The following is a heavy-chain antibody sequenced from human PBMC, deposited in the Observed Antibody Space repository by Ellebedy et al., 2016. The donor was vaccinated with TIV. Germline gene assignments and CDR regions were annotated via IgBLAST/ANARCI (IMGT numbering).Heavy chain of an antibody. CDR2: IRSFDDST. D-gene: IGHD2-2*01. Sequence: GGSLRLXCGVSAFISFNFAMSGVRQTPGKGLEWVSSIRSFDDSTYYADSVKGRFTISRDNSKNTLYLQMNSLREEDTAVYYCAKGTLSVPAADDYWGQGTLVTVSS. J-gene: IGHJ4*02. CDR3: AKGTLSVPAADDY. CDR1: AFISFNFA. V-gene: IGHV3-23*01.